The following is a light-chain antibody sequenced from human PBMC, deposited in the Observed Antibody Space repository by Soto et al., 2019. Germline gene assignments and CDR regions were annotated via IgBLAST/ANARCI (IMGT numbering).Light chain of an antibody. CDR3: QQRSNWPMST. CDR1: QTVSKY. V-gene: IGKV3-11*01. CDR2: DAS. Sequence: EIVLTQSPATLSLSPGERATLSCRASQTVSKYLAWYQQKPGQAPRLLIYDASNRATDIPARFSGSGSGTDFTLTISSLEPEDFAVYYCQQRSNWPMSTFGQGTKLEIK. J-gene: IGKJ2*01.